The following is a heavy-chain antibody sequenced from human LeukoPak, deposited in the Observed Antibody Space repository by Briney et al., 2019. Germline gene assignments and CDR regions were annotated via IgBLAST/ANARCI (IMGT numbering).Heavy chain of an antibody. V-gene: IGHV3-23*01. CDR3: AKSLVVVPAATPLPFDY. CDR2: ISGSGGST. D-gene: IGHD2-2*01. J-gene: IGHJ4*02. Sequence: GGSLRLSCAASGFTFSSYAMSWVRQAPGQGLEWVSAISGSGGSTYYADSVKGRFTISRDNSKNTLYLQMNSLRAEDTAVYYCAKSLVVVPAATPLPFDYWGQGTLVTVSS. CDR1: GFTFSSYA.